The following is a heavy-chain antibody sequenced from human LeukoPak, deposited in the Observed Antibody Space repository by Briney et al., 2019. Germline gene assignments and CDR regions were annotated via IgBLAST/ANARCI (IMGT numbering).Heavy chain of an antibody. Sequence: PGGSLRLSCAASGFTFSVHYMNWIRQAPGKGLKWVSYISSSGSTIYYADSVKGRFTISRDNAKNSLYLQMNSLRAEDTAVYYCARDGATYSSGWYAYWGQGTLVTVSA. CDR1: GFTFSVHY. CDR3: ARDGATYSSGWYAY. V-gene: IGHV3-11*04. J-gene: IGHJ4*02. D-gene: IGHD6-19*01. CDR2: ISSSGSTI.